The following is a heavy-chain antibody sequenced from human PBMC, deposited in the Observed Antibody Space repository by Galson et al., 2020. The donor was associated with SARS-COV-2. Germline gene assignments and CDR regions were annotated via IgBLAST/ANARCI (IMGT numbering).Heavy chain of an antibody. CDR3: TADVPERGRGEFDY. V-gene: IGHV3-15*01. Sequence: GGSLRLSCAASGFTFTTAWMGWVRQAPGKGPEWVGRIKDRGSGGTIDYAAPVKGRFTISRDDSKNTLDLQMTSLKTEDTAVYYCTADVPERGRGEFDYWGQGSLVTVSS. J-gene: IGHJ4*02. CDR2: IKDRGSGGTI. CDR1: GFTFTTAW. D-gene: IGHD3-16*01.